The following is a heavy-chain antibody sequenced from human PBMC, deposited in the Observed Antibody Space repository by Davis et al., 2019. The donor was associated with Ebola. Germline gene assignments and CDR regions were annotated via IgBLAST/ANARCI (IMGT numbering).Heavy chain of an antibody. V-gene: IGHV1-69*13. Sequence: SVKVSCKTSGGSFSSHPISWVRQAPRQGLEWMGGIIPIFDTPHYAQKFQGRITITADASTSTAYMELSSLRSEGTAVYYCAREGGRYYDSSGYVFDIWGQGTMVKVSS. CDR2: IIPIFDTP. CDR1: GGSFSSHP. D-gene: IGHD3-22*01. J-gene: IGHJ3*02. CDR3: AREGGRYYDSSGYVFDI.